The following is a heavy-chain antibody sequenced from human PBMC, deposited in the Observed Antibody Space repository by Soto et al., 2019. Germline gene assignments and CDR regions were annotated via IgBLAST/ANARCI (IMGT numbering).Heavy chain of an antibody. CDR1: GFPFSDYW. CDR2: IHPDERTT. Sequence: PGESLKISCTASGFPFSDYWMHWVRQAPGKGLVWVSRIHPDERTTSYADSVRGRFSISRDNAKNTLYLQMNSLTAEDTAVYYCTSLSRAVSGFAFDIWGQGTMVTVSS. J-gene: IGHJ3*02. CDR3: TSLSRAVSGFAFDI. D-gene: IGHD3-3*01. V-gene: IGHV3-74*01.